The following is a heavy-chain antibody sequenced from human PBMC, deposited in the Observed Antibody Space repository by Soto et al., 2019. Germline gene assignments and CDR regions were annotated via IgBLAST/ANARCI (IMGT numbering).Heavy chain of an antibody. Sequence: PGGSLRLSCAASGFTFSSYGMHWVRQAPGKGLEWVAVIWYDGSNKYYADSVKGRFTISRDNSKNTLYLQMNSLRAEDTAVYYCARDGIAYYYDSSGYHDAFDIWGQGTMVTVSS. CDR3: ARDGIAYYYDSSGYHDAFDI. CDR2: IWYDGSNK. D-gene: IGHD3-22*01. V-gene: IGHV3-33*01. CDR1: GFTFSSYG. J-gene: IGHJ3*02.